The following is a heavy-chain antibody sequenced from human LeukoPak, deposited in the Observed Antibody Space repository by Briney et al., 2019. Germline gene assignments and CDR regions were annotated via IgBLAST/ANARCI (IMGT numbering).Heavy chain of an antibody. V-gene: IGHV1-2*02. J-gene: IGHJ4*02. D-gene: IGHD1-1*01. Sequence: ASVKVSCKASGYTFTHYRLHWVRQAHGQGLEWMGWVNPDSGGTNYQQNFQGRVTMTRDTSISTVYMELSRLTSDDTAVYYCARENWYSDYWGQGTLVTVPS. CDR3: ARENWYSDY. CDR2: VNPDSGGT. CDR1: GYTFTHYR.